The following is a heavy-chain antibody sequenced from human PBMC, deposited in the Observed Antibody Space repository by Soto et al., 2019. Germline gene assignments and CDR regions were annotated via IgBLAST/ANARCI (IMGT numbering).Heavy chain of an antibody. CDR2: IYWDDDK. CDR1: GFSLSTSDVG. Sequence: SGPTLVNPTQTLTLTRTFSGFSLSTSDVGVGWIRQPPGKALEWLAIIYWDDDKRYSPSLKSRLTITKDTSKNQVVLTVTNMDPVDTATYYCAHSKYSRSSFDYWGQGTLVTVSS. V-gene: IGHV2-5*02. D-gene: IGHD6-6*01. J-gene: IGHJ4*02. CDR3: AHSKYSRSSFDY.